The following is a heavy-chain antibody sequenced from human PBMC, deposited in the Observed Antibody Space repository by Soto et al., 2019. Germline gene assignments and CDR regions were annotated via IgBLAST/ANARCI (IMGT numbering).Heavy chain of an antibody. CDR1: SGSISSSSYY. D-gene: IGHD6-13*01. V-gene: IGHV4-39*02. CDR2: IHYSGST. CDR3: ARPGGSGWFYFDS. J-gene: IGHJ4*02. Sequence: SETLSLTCTVSSGSISSSSYYWGWIRQPPGKGLEWIGSIHYSGSTYYNPSLKSRVTISVDTSKNHFSLKLTSVTAAATAVYYCARPGGSGWFYFDSWGQGSQVTVSS.